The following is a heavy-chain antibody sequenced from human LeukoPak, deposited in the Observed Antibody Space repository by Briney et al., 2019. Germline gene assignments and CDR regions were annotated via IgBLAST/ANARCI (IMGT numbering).Heavy chain of an antibody. J-gene: IGHJ4*02. CDR1: GVTLSTYE. V-gene: IGHV3-48*03. CDR3: ARETAHCGGDCFDY. Sequence: PGGSLRLSSAPSGVTLSTYESNSVRQALGEGLWWVSYVVVVDNAIYYADSVRGRFTASRDNAQNSLYLETHSLRVEDTALYYCARETAHCGGDCFDYWHQGTLVTVSS. CDR2: VVVVDNAI. D-gene: IGHD2-21*01.